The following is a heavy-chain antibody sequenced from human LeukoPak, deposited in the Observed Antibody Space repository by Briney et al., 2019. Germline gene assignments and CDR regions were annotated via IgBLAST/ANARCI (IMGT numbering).Heavy chain of an antibody. CDR3: ARAFGYDILTGYFDY. D-gene: IGHD3-9*01. V-gene: IGHV4-59*11. CDR2: IYSSGST. Sequence: SETLSLTSTVSGGSISSHYWSWIRQPPGKGLEWIGYIYSSGSTNYNPSLKSRVTISVDTSKNQFSLKLSSVTAADTAVYYCARAFGYDILTGYFDYCGQGTLVTASS. CDR1: GGSISSHY. J-gene: IGHJ4*02.